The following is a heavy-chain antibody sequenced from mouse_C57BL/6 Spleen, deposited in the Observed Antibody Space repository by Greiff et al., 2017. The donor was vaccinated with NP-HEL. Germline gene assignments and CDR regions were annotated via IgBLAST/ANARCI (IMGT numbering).Heavy chain of an antibody. CDR1: GFTFSSYA. CDR2: ISSGGDYI. J-gene: IGHJ1*03. D-gene: IGHD2-4*01. V-gene: IGHV5-9-1*02. CDR3: TRDDYDAYWYFDV. Sequence: EVQVVESGEGLVKPGGSLKLSCAASGFTFSSYAMSWVRQTPEKRLEWVAYISSGGDYIYYADTVKGRFTISRDNARNTLYLQMSSLKSEDTAMYYCTRDDYDAYWYFDVWGTGTTVTVSS.